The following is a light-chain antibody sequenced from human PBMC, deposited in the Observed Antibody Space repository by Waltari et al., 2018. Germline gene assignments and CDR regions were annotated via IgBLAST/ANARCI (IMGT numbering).Light chain of an antibody. CDR3: QSYDSSLSGVV. J-gene: IGLJ2*01. CDR1: SANIGAGYD. Sequence: QSVLTQPPSVSGAPGQRVTISCTGSSANIGAGYDVPWYHQLPGTAPKFLISVDSNRPSGCPGLFSGSESGTSASLAITGLQAEDEADYYCQSYDSSLSGVVFGAGTKLTAL. V-gene: IGLV1-40*01. CDR2: VDS.